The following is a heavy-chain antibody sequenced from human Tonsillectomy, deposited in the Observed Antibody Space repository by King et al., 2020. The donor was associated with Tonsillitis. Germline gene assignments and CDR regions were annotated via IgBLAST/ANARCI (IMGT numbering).Heavy chain of an antibody. CDR1: GYSFTSYW. CDR3: ARFGDFWSGYQGWFDP. CDR2: IYPGDSNT. J-gene: IGHJ5*02. V-gene: IGHV5-51*01. D-gene: IGHD3-3*01. Sequence: QLVQSGAEVKKPGESLKISCKGSGYSFTSYWIAWVRQMPGKGLEWMGIIYPGDSNTRYSPSFQGQVTISAAKSISTAYLQWSSLKASDTAMYYCARFGDFWSGYQGWFDPWGKGTLVTVSS.